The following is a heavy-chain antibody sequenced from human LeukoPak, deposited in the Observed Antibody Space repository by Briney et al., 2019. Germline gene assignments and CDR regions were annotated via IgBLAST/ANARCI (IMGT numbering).Heavy chain of an antibody. CDR3: ATAIVVVPAANQNFDY. J-gene: IGHJ4*02. CDR2: ISYDESDK. Sequence: ISYDESDKYYADSVKGRFTISRDNSKNTLYLQMNSLRAEDTAVYYCATAIVVVPAANQNFDYWGQGTLVTVSS. V-gene: IGHV3-33*05. D-gene: IGHD2-2*01.